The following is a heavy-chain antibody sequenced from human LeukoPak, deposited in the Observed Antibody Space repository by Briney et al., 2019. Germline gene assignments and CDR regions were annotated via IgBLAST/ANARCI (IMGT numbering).Heavy chain of an antibody. J-gene: IGHJ4*02. D-gene: IGHD2-21*02. CDR3: ARGGDWWDFDY. V-gene: IGHV4-30-2*01. CDR1: GGSISSGGYS. Sequence: SETLSLTCAVSGGSISSGGYSWSWIRQPPGKGLEWIGYIYHSGSTYYNPSLKSRVTISVDRSKNQFSLKLSSVTAADTAVYYCARGGDWWDFDYWGQGALVTVSS. CDR2: IYHSGST.